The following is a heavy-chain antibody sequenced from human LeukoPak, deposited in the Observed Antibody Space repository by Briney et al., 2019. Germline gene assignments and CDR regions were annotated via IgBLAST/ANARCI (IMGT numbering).Heavy chain of an antibody. CDR2: INHSGST. V-gene: IGHV4-34*01. CDR1: GGSFSNHY. D-gene: IGHD6-19*01. J-gene: IGHJ6*03. CDR3: ARMKYTSGWASKYYYYMDV. Sequence: PSETLSLTCAVYGGSFSNHYWICLRHPPGKALEGMGEINHSGSTNYNPSLKSRVTISVDSPKNQFSLKLSSVTAADTAVYYCARMKYTSGWASKYYYYMDVWGKGTTVTVSS.